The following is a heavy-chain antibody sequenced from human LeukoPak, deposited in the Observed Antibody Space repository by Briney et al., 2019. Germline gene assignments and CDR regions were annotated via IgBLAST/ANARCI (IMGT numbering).Heavy chain of an antibody. CDR1: GGSITSYY. Sequence: SETLSLTCTVSGGSITSYYWSWIRQPPGKGLEWIAYIYYSGSTNYNPSLKSRVTISVDTSKNQFSLKLSSVTAADTAVYYCARGSINWNWRGWFDPWGQGTLVTVSS. CDR2: IYYSGST. D-gene: IGHD1-7*01. CDR3: ARGSINWNWRGWFDP. J-gene: IGHJ5*02. V-gene: IGHV4-59*01.